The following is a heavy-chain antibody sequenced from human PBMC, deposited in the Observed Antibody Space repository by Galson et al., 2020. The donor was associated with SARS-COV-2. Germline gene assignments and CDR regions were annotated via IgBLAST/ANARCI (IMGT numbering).Heavy chain of an antibody. Sequence: GGSLSLSCAASGFTFSSYWMHWARQAPGKGLVWVSRIYSEGSSTSYADSVKGRFTISGDNAKNTLYLQMNSLRAEDTAVYYCARGDMGNDYFDYWGQGTLVTVSS. CDR1: GFTFSSYW. J-gene: IGHJ4*02. D-gene: IGHD7-27*01. CDR2: IYSEGSST. V-gene: IGHV3-74*01. CDR3: ARGDMGNDYFDY.